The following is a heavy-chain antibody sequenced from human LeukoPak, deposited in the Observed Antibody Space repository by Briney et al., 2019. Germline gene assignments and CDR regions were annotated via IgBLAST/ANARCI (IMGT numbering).Heavy chain of an antibody. Sequence: ASVKVSCKASGYTFIRYGISWVRQAPGQGLEWMGWISAYNGNTNYAQKLQGRVTMATDTSTSTAYMELRSLRSDDTAVYYCARKSGYSYGPYYFDYWGQGTLVTVSS. D-gene: IGHD5-18*01. CDR3: ARKSGYSYGPYYFDY. J-gene: IGHJ4*02. V-gene: IGHV1-18*01. CDR1: GYTFIRYG. CDR2: ISAYNGNT.